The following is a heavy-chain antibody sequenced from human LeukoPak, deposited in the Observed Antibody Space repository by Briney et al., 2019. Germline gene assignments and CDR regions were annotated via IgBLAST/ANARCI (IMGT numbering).Heavy chain of an antibody. CDR3: ARYDILKRKPHDY. J-gene: IGHJ4*02. CDR1: GYTFTGYY. V-gene: IGHV1-2*02. Sequence: ASVKVSCKASGYTFTGYYMHWVRQAPGQGLEWMGWINPNSGGTNYAQKLQGRVTMTTDTSTSTAYMELRSLRSDDTAVYYCARYDILKRKPHDYWGQGTLVTVSS. D-gene: IGHD3-9*01. CDR2: INPNSGGT.